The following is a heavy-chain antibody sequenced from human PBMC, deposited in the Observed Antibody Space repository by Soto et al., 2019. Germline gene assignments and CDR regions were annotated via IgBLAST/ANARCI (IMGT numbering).Heavy chain of an antibody. CDR2: ISYDGSNK. CDR1: GFTFSSYG. CDR3: AKDESGWPAYYYGMDV. V-gene: IGHV3-30*18. J-gene: IGHJ6*02. Sequence: PGGSLRLSCAASGFTFSSYGMHWVRQAPGKGLEWVAVISYDGSNKYYADSVKGRFTISRDNSKNTLYLQMNSLRAEDTAVYYCAKDESGWPAYYYGMDVWGQGTTVTVS. D-gene: IGHD6-19*01.